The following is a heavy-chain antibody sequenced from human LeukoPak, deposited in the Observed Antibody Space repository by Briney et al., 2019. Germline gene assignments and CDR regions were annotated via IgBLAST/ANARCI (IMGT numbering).Heavy chain of an antibody. CDR3: AGHHPRNTVDF. CDR1: GGSFSGYY. D-gene: IGHD2/OR15-2a*01. V-gene: IGHV4-34*01. Sequence: PSETLSLTCAVYGGSFSGYYWSWIRQPPRKGLEWIGEINHSGSTNYNPSLKSRVTISVDTSKNQFSLKLSSVTAADTAVYYCAGHHPRNTVDFWGQGTLVTVSS. CDR2: INHSGST. J-gene: IGHJ4*02.